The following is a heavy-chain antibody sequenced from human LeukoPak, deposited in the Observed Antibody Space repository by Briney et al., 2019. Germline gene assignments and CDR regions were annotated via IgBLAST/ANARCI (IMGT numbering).Heavy chain of an antibody. V-gene: IGHV3-11*04. CDR2: ISYNGDTI. CDR1: GFTFSDHY. Sequence: PGGSLRLSCAASGFTFSDHYMSWIRPAPGKGREWVSYISYNGDTIKYADSVKGRFTISRDNAKNSLYLQMNSLRVEDTAVYYCAREVRASFDPWGQGTLVTVSS. J-gene: IGHJ5*02. CDR3: AREVRASFDP.